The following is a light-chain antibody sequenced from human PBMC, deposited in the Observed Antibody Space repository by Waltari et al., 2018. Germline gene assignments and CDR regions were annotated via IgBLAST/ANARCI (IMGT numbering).Light chain of an antibody. CDR2: WAS. J-gene: IGKJ1*01. V-gene: IGKV4-1*01. Sequence: DIVMTQSPDSLAVSLGERATINCKSSQSVLYNSDNKNYLAWYQQKPGQPPKLLIYWASTRESGVPDRFSGSGSGTDFTLIITSLQAEDVAVYYCQQYYGTPPRTFGQGTKVEIK. CDR1: QSVLYNSDNKNY. CDR3: QQYYGTPPRT.